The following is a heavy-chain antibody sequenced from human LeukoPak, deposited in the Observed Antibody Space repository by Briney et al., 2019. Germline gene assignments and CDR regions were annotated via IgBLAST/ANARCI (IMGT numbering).Heavy chain of an antibody. CDR2: TYYRSKWYN. CDR1: GDSVSSNSAA. D-gene: IGHD3-10*01. CDR3: AREGITMVRGVIRGYYGMDV. V-gene: IGHV6-1*01. Sequence: SQTLSLTCAISGDSVSSNSAAWNWIRQSPSRGLEWLGRTYYRSKWYNDYAVSVKSRITINPDTSKNQFSLQLNSVTPEDTAVYYCAREGITMVRGVIRGYYGMDVWGKGTTVTVSS. J-gene: IGHJ6*04.